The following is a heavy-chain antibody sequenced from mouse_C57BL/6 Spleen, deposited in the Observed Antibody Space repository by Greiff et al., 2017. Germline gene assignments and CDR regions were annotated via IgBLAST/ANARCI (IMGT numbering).Heavy chain of an antibody. CDR3: ARSRDGSGGMDC. Sequence: QVQLQQPGAELVKPGASVKLSCKASGYTFTSYWMHWVKQRPGQGLEWIGMIHPNSGSTNYNEKFKSKATLTVDKSSSTAYMQLSSLTSEDSAVYYCARSRDGSGGMDCWGQGTSVTVSS. CDR2: IHPNSGST. CDR1: GYTFTSYW. V-gene: IGHV1-64*01. J-gene: IGHJ4*01. D-gene: IGHD6-1*01.